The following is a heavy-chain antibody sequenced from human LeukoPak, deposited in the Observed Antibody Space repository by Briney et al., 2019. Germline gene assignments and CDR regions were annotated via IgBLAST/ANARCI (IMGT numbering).Heavy chain of an antibody. CDR3: ARSMLEMGSNGTY. D-gene: IGHD5-24*01. Sequence: GRSLRLSCAASGFIFSGHVMHWVRQAPGKGLEWVSLISYDGSNKDYADSVKGRFTISRDNSKNTLYLQMNSLRAEGTAVYYCARSMLEMGSNGTYWGQGTLVTVSS. CDR1: GFIFSGHV. CDR2: ISYDGSNK. J-gene: IGHJ4*02. V-gene: IGHV3-30-3*01.